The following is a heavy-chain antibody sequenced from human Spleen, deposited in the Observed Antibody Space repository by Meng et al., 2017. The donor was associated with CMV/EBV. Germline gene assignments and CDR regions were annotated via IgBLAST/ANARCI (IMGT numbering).Heavy chain of an antibody. CDR3: ARGRVVPAAIFGRKGNWFDP. V-gene: IGHV4-39*07. D-gene: IGHD3-3*01. CDR1: DGSMGGSTDY. Sequence: SETLSLTCTVFDGSMGGSTDYWGWIRQPPGKGLEWIGSIHYGGSTYYNPSLMSRVTISVDTSKNQFSLKLSTATAADTAVYYCARGRVVPAAIFGRKGNWFDPWGQGTLVTVSS. J-gene: IGHJ5*02. CDR2: IHYGGST.